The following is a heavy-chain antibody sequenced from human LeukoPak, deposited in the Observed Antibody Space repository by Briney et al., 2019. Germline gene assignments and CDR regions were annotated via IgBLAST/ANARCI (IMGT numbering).Heavy chain of an antibody. V-gene: IGHV3-23*01. CDR2: ISGSGGST. J-gene: IGHJ4*02. Sequence: GGSLRLSCAASGFTFSSYAMSWVRRAPGKGLEWVSAISGSGGSTYYADSVKGRFTISRDNSKNTLYLQMNSLRAEDTAVYYCAKDGYSSGWTFDYWGQGTLVTVSS. CDR1: GFTFSSYA. D-gene: IGHD6-19*01. CDR3: AKDGYSSGWTFDY.